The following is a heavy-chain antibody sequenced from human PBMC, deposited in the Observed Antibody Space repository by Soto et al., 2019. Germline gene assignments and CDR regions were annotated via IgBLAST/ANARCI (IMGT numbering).Heavy chain of an antibody. Sequence: QVHLQESGPGLVRPSQTLSLTCTVSGDSMGTGGHYYNWIRQVPGKGLEWIGYVYYSGATHYTPSLRARATISRDTSKNQFSLRLISVTAADTAPYYCARDKDLQPTVWGFWGQGIQVTVSS. CDR3: ARDKDLQPTVWGF. CDR1: GDSMGTGGHY. CDR2: VYYSGAT. J-gene: IGHJ4*02. V-gene: IGHV4-31*03. D-gene: IGHD3-16*01.